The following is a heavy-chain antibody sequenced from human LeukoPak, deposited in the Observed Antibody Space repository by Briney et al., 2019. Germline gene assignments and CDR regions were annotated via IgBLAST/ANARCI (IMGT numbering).Heavy chain of an antibody. Sequence: PGGSLRLSCAASGFTFSDYYMSWVRQAPGKGLEWVSFLSGSGEIIYYADSVKGRFTISRDNAKNPLYLQMNSLRAEDTAVYHCARAGQNNWFDPWGQGTLVTVSS. J-gene: IGHJ5*02. CDR2: LSGSGEII. CDR1: GFTFSDYY. V-gene: IGHV3-11*01. CDR3: ARAGQNNWFDP.